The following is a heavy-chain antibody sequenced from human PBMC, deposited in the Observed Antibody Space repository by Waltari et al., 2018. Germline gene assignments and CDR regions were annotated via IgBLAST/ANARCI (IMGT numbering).Heavy chain of an antibody. V-gene: IGHV4-34*01. CDR1: GGSFSGYY. CDR3: ARESVLTGVDY. J-gene: IGHJ4*02. CDR2: INHSGST. Sequence: QVQLQQWGAGLFKPSENLSLTCAVYGGSFSGYYWSWIRQPPGKGLGWIGEINHSGSTNYNPSLKSRVTISVDTSKNQFSLKLSSVTAADTAVYYCARESVLTGVDYWGQGTLVTVSS. D-gene: IGHD3-9*01.